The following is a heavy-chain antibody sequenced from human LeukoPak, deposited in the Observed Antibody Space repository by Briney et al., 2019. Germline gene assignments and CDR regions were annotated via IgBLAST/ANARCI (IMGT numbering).Heavy chain of an antibody. J-gene: IGHJ4*02. D-gene: IGHD6-19*01. Sequence: GRSLRLSCAASGFTFSSAVLHWVRQAPGEGLEWVAAISSDGNREHYTDSVKGRFTISRDNSETTLYLQMDSLRPEDTAVFYCAREGFSSGRAGGFDYWGQGTLVTVSS. CDR1: GFTFSSAV. CDR2: ISSDGNRE. V-gene: IGHV3-30-3*01. CDR3: AREGFSSGRAGGFDY.